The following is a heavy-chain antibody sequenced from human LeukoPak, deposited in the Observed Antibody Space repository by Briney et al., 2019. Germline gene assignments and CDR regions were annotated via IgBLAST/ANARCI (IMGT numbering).Heavy chain of an antibody. D-gene: IGHD3-22*01. CDR2: IYYSGST. V-gene: IGHV4-59*08. Sequence: PETLSLTCSVAGGSISSYYWSWIRQPPGKGLEWIGYIYYSGSTNYNPSLKSRVTISVDTSKNQFSLKLSSVTAADTAVYYCARHNYDAFDYWGQGTLVTVSS. J-gene: IGHJ4*02. CDR1: GGSISSYY. CDR3: ARHNYDAFDY.